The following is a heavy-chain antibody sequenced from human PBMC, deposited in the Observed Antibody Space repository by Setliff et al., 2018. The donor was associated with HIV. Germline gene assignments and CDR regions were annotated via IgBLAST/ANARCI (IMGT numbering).Heavy chain of an antibody. V-gene: IGHV1-18*01. CDR2: ISASGINT. J-gene: IGHJ6*03. CDR3: ARVPVSNYYYYMDV. CDR1: GYTFINYH. Sequence: ASVKVSCKASGYTFINYHITWVRQAPGQGLEWVESISASGINTNYTQGRVTMTTDISTSTAYMELRSLRSADSAVYYCARVPVSNYYYYMDVWGKGPRSPSP.